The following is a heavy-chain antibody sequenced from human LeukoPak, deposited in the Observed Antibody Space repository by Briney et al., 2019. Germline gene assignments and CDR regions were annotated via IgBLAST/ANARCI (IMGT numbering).Heavy chain of an antibody. CDR3: ARDVSSSWYYLDY. V-gene: IGHV3-30*04. J-gene: IGHJ4*02. CDR1: GFTFNSYA. CDR2: ISFDGNNT. D-gene: IGHD6-13*01. Sequence: PGGSLRLSCAASGFTFNSYAMHWVRQAPGQGLEWLAVISFDGNNTYYTDSVRGRFTISRDNSQNTMDLQMNSLRPEDTAIYSCARDVSSSWYYLDYWGQGALVTVSS.